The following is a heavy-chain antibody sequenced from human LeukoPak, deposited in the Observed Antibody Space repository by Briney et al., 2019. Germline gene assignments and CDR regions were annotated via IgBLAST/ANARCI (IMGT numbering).Heavy chain of an antibody. CDR3: ARDWGSGDYFDY. J-gene: IGHJ4*02. CDR1: GFTFSSYC. D-gene: IGHD3-16*01. Sequence: PGGSLRLSCAASGFTFSSYCMHWVRQAPGKGLVWVSRINSDGSSTSYADSVKGRFTISRDNAKNTLYLQTNSLRAEDTAVYYCARDWGSGDYFDYWGQGTQVTVSS. V-gene: IGHV3-74*01. CDR2: INSDGSST.